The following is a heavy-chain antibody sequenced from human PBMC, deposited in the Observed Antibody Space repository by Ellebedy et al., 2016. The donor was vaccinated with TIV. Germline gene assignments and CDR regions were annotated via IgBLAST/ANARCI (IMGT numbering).Heavy chain of an antibody. CDR1: GFTFSSYS. V-gene: IGHV3-21*01. D-gene: IGHD5-18*01. J-gene: IGHJ3*02. CDR2: ISSSSSYI. Sequence: GESLKISCAASGFTFSSYSMNWVRQAPGRGLEWVSTISSSSSYIYYADSVKGRFTISRDNVKNSLYLQMNSLRAEETAVYYCARGADTTMVWGALDIWGKGTVVTVSS. CDR3: ARGADTTMVWGALDI.